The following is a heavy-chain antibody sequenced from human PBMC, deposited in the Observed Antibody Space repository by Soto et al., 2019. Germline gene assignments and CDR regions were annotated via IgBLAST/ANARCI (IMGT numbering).Heavy chain of an antibody. CDR1: GYSISSGYF. J-gene: IGHJ5*02. CDR3: ARDSSGYNWFDP. D-gene: IGHD3-22*01. V-gene: IGHV4-38-2*02. CDR2: IYHSGTT. Sequence: SETLSLTCAVSGYSISSGYFWGWIRQPPGKGLEWIGTIYHSGTTYVNPSLKSRVTISVDTSKNQVSLKVSSVTAADTAVYYCARDSSGYNWFDPWGQGTPVTVSS.